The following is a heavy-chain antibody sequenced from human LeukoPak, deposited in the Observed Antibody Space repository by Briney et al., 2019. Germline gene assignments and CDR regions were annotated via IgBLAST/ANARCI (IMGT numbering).Heavy chain of an antibody. CDR1: GFIFSTYW. CDR3: ARGQKYGDPPDY. Sequence: GGSLRLSCAASGFIFSTYWMSWVRQAPGKGLEWVANIKQDGSEKYYVDSVKGRFTISRDNAKNSLYLQMNSLRAEDTAVYYCARGQKYGDPPDYWGQGTLVTVSS. V-gene: IGHV3-7*02. D-gene: IGHD4-17*01. J-gene: IGHJ4*02. CDR2: IKQDGSEK.